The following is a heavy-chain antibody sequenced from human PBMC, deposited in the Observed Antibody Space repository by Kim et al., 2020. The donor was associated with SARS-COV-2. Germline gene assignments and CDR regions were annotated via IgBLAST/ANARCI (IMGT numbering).Heavy chain of an antibody. Sequence: DSVNGRFTISRDDSKNSVYLELNSLRDEDSAVYYCATEGGTSGRCGYFDSWGQGTLVTVSS. CDR3: ATEGGTSGRCGYFDS. J-gene: IGHJ4*02. D-gene: IGHD2-15*01. V-gene: IGHV3-30*03.